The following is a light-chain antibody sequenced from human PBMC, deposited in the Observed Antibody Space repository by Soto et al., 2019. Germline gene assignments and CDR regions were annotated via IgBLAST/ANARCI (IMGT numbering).Light chain of an antibody. CDR1: QSVSSSY. CDR2: GAS. Sequence: EVVLTQSPGSLSLSPWESATLSCRASQSVSSSYLAWYQQKPGQAPRLLIYGASSRATGIPDRFSGSGSGTDCTLTISRLEPEDFAVYYCQQYGSSPQTFGQGTKVDIK. V-gene: IGKV3-20*01. CDR3: QQYGSSPQT. J-gene: IGKJ1*01.